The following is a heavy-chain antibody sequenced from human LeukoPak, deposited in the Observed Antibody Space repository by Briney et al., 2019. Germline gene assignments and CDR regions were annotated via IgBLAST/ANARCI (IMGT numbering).Heavy chain of an antibody. J-gene: IGHJ3*02. CDR3: ARTIPQRWLQPFDAFDI. D-gene: IGHD5-24*01. Sequence: ASVKVSCKASGYTFTGYYMHWVRQAPGQGLEWMGWINPNSGGTNYAQKFQGWVTMTRDTSISTAYMELSRLRSDDTAVYSCARTIPQRWLQPFDAFDIWGQGTMVTVSS. V-gene: IGHV1-2*04. CDR2: INPNSGGT. CDR1: GYTFTGYY.